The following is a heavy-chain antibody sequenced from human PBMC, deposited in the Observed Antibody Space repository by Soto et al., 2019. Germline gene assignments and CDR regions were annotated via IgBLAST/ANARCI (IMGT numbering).Heavy chain of an antibody. D-gene: IGHD2-8*01. CDR1: VYSFTTNW. V-gene: IGHV5-51*01. CDR3: ARRLMVDDAFDI. Sequence: GESLNMSLKGSVYSFTTNWIGSVRQMPGKGLEWMGIMYPGDSDTRYSPSFQGQVTISADKSISTAYLQWSSLKASDTAMYYCARRLMVDDAFDIWGQGTMVTVSS. CDR2: MYPGDSDT. J-gene: IGHJ3*02.